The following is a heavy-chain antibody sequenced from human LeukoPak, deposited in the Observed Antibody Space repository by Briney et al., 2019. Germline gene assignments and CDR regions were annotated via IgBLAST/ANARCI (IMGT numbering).Heavy chain of an antibody. CDR2: MNPNSGNT. CDR3: ARSTGAYCSSTSCYVGY. D-gene: IGHD2-2*01. J-gene: IGHJ4*02. Sequence: GASVKVSCKASGYTFTSYDINWARQATGQGLEWMGWMNPNSGNTGYAQKFQGRVTMTRNTSISTAYMELSSLRSEDTAVYYCARSTGAYCSSTSCYVGYWGQGTLVTVSS. V-gene: IGHV1-8*01. CDR1: GYTFTSYD.